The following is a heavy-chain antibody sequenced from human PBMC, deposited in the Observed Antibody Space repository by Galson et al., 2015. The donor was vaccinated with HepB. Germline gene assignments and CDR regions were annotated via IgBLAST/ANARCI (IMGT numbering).Heavy chain of an antibody. Sequence: SLRLSCAASGAGSGFTFKNAWMSWVRQAPGKGLEWIGRIKSKTEGATTDYAVSVKDRFIISRDDSKNTQYLQMNSLKIEDTAVYYCLVFWSPSKWFAPWGQGTLVTVSS. CDR2: IKSKTEGATT. CDR1: GAGSGFTFKNAW. V-gene: IGHV3-15*01. J-gene: IGHJ5*02. D-gene: IGHD3-3*01. CDR3: LVFWSPSKWFAP.